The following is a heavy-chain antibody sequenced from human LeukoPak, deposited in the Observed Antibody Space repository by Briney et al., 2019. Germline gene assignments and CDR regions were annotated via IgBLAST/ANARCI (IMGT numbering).Heavy chain of an antibody. Sequence: ASVKVSCKASGYTFTSNYIHWVRQAPGQGLEWMGMIYPRDGSTSYAQKFQGRVTVTRDTSTSTVHMELSGLRSEDTAVYYCARDQEGFDYRGQGTLVTVSS. V-gene: IGHV1-46*01. J-gene: IGHJ4*02. CDR3: ARDQEGFDY. CDR1: GYTFTSNY. CDR2: IYPRDGST.